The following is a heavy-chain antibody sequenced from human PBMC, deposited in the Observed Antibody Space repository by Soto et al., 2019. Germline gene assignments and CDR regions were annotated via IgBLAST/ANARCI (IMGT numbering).Heavy chain of an antibody. D-gene: IGHD5-18*01. CDR1: GFTFSSYA. CDR2: ISGSGGST. Sequence: LILSCAASGFTFSSYAMSWVRQAPGKGLECGSAISGSGGSTYYADSVKGRFTISRDNSKNTLYLQMNSLRAEDAAVYYCAKAHTAMVTKNYYFDYWGQGTLVTVSS. J-gene: IGHJ4*02. CDR3: AKAHTAMVTKNYYFDY. V-gene: IGHV3-23*01.